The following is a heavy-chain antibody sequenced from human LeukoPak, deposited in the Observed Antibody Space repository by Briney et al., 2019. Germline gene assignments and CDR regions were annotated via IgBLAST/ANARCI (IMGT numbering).Heavy chain of an antibody. D-gene: IGHD2-2*01. CDR3: AKTPDEYCSSTSCY. CDR2: IRYDGSNK. J-gene: IGHJ4*02. V-gene: IGHV3-30*02. Sequence: GGSLRLSCAASGFTFSSHWMNWVRQAPGKGLEWVAFIRYDGSNKYYADSVKGRFTISRDNSKNTLYLQMNSLRAEDTAVYYCAKTPDEYCSSTSCYWGQGTLVTVSS. CDR1: GFTFSSHW.